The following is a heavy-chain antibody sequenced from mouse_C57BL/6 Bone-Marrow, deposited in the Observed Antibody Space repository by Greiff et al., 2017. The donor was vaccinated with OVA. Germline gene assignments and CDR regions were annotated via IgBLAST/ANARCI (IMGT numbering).Heavy chain of an antibody. Sequence: VQLKESGPELVKPGASVKISCKASGYSFTDYNMNWVKQSTGKSLEWIGVINPNYGTTSYNQKFKGKATLTVDQSSSTAYMQLNSLTSEDSAVYYCARGWLLRDYFDDWGQGTTLTVSS. CDR1: GYSFTDYN. CDR3: ARGWLLRDYFDD. D-gene: IGHD2-3*01. CDR2: INPNYGTT. V-gene: IGHV1-39*01. J-gene: IGHJ2*01.